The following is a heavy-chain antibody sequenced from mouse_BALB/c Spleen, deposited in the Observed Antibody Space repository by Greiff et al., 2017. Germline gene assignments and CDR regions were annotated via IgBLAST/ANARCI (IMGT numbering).Heavy chain of an antibody. Sequence: DVKLQESGPGLVKPSQSLSLTCSVTGYSITSGYYWNWIRQFPGNKLEWMGYISYDGSNNYNPSLKNRISITRDTSKNQFFLKLNSVTTEDTATYYCARDEGAARAFAYWGQGTLVTVSA. CDR3: ARDEGAARAFAY. V-gene: IGHV3-6*02. J-gene: IGHJ3*01. CDR2: ISYDGSN. D-gene: IGHD3-1*01. CDR1: GYSITSGYY.